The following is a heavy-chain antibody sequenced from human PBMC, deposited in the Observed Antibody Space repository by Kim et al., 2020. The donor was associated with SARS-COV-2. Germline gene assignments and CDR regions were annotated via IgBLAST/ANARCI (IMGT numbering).Heavy chain of an antibody. J-gene: IGHJ4*02. CDR2: ISAYNGNT. D-gene: IGHD3-10*01. V-gene: IGHV1-18*01. Sequence: ASVKVSCKASGYTFTSYGISWVRKAPGQGLEWMGWISAYNGNTNYAQKLQGRVTMTTDTSTSTAYMELRSLRSDDTAVYYCARDSHYYGSGSYKDYWGQGTLVTVSS. CDR3: ARDSHYYGSGSYKDY. CDR1: GYTFTSYG.